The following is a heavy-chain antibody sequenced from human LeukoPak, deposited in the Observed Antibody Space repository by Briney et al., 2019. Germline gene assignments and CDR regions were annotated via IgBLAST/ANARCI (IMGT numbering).Heavy chain of an antibody. CDR2: IYYSGST. CDR1: GGSITSYY. D-gene: IGHD1-20*01. Sequence: SETLSLTCTVSGGSITSYYWSWIRQPPGKGLEWIGYIYYSGSTNYNPSLKSRVTISVDTSKNQFSLKLSSVTAAGTAVYYCARSVHNWNDYFGYWGQGTLVTVSS. J-gene: IGHJ4*01. CDR3: ARSVHNWNDYFGY. V-gene: IGHV4-59*13.